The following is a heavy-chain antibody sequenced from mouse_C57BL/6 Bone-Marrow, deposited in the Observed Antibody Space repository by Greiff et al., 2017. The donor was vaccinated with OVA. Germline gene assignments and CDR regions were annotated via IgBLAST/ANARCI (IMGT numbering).Heavy chain of an antibody. D-gene: IGHD2-3*01. J-gene: IGHJ4*01. CDR1: GFTFSSYA. CDR2: ISDGGSYT. Sequence: EVQVVESGGGLVKPGGSLKLSCAASGFTFSSYAMSWVRQTPEKRLEWVATISDGGSYTYYPDNVKGRFTISRDNAKNTLYLQMSHLKSEDTAMYYCARWFYDGYLYAMDYWGQGTSVTVSS. V-gene: IGHV5-4*01. CDR3: ARWFYDGYLYAMDY.